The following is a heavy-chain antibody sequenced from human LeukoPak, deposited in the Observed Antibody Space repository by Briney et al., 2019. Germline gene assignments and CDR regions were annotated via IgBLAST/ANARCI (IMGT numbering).Heavy chain of an antibody. D-gene: IGHD2-15*01. CDR1: GFTFSNYL. CDR3: ARGYSRAAFDI. Sequence: GGSPRLSCVGSGFTFSNYLMNWVRQAPGKGLEWVSFISSTGGTIYYADAVKGRFTVSRDNAKNSLLLQMNSLRAEDTALYYCARGYSRAAFDIWGQGTMVTVSS. CDR2: ISSTGGTI. V-gene: IGHV3-48*01. J-gene: IGHJ3*02.